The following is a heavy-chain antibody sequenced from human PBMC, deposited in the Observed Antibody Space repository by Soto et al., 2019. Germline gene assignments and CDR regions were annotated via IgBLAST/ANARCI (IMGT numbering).Heavy chain of an antibody. CDR2: INAGNGNT. CDR1: GYTFTSYA. Sequence: QVQLVQSGAEEKKPGASVKVSCKASGYTFTSYAMHWVRQAPGQRLEWMGWINAGNGNTKYSQKFQGRVTITRDTSASTAYMELSSLRSEDTAVYYCARDPSYYGMDVWGQGTTVSVSS. J-gene: IGHJ6*02. V-gene: IGHV1-3*05. CDR3: ARDPSYYGMDV.